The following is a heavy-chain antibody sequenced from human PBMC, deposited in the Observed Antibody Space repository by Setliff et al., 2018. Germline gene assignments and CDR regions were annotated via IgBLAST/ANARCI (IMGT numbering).Heavy chain of an antibody. J-gene: IGHJ6*02. Sequence: LRLSCAASGFTFSSYSMNWVRQAPGKGLEWVSSISSSSSYIYYADSVKGRFTISRDNSKNTLYLQMNSLRAEDTAVYYCAREKHSYGYLASYYYYGMDVWGQGTTVTVSS. CDR2: ISSSSSYI. CDR3: AREKHSYGYLASYYYYGMDV. D-gene: IGHD5-18*01. CDR1: GFTFSSYS. V-gene: IGHV3-21*04.